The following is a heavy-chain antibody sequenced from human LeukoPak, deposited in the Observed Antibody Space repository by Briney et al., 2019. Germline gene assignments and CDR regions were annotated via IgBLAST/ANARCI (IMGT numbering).Heavy chain of an antibody. Sequence: PGGSLRLSCAASGFTFTNHATSWVRQAPGKGLEWVSAISGSGDATKYADSVKGQFTISRDNFKNTVSLQMINLRAEDTAVYFCAKSDCGSDGCKLLNYWGQGILVTVSS. V-gene: IGHV3-23*01. CDR3: AKSDCGSDGCKLLNY. CDR1: GFTFTNHA. CDR2: ISGSGDAT. J-gene: IGHJ4*02. D-gene: IGHD2-21*01.